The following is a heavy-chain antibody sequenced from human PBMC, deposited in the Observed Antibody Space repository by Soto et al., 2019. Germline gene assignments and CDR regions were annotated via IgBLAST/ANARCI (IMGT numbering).Heavy chain of an antibody. CDR3: ARLLPLAAPRGWFDT. CDR1: GYSFTTDW. V-gene: IGHV5-51*01. CDR2: IYPRDSDT. D-gene: IGHD6-19*01. J-gene: IGHJ5*02. Sequence: PGESLKISCXASGYSFTTDWIGWVRQEPGRGLEWMGIIYPRDSDTKYNPSFEGQVTISADKSISTAYLQWSSLKATDSAMYYCARLLPLAAPRGWFDTWGLGTLVTVSS.